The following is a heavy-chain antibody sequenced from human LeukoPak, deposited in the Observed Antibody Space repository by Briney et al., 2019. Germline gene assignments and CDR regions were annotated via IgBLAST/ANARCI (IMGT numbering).Heavy chain of an antibody. CDR1: GFTFSSYA. CDR2: ISGSGGST. J-gene: IGHJ4*02. CDR3: ARNTGITGTTGDY. Sequence: GGSLRLSCAASGFTFSSYAMSWVRQAPGKGLEWVSAISGSGGSTYYADSVKGRFTISRDNAKNSLYLQMNSLRAEDTAVYYCARNTGITGTTGDYWGQGTLVTVSS. D-gene: IGHD1-7*01. V-gene: IGHV3-23*01.